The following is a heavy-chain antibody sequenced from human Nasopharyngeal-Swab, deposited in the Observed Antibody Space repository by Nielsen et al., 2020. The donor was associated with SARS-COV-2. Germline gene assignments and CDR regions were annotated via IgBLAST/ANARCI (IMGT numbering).Heavy chain of an antibody. CDR2: INDYEDRL. Sequence: GGSLRLSCAASGFTFSIYAMHWVRQAPGKGLEYVSTINDYEDRLYYADSVKGRFTISRDNSKNTLYLQMSSLKVEDTAIYWCVKDLRGKYAFDIWGQGTMVTVSS. D-gene: IGHD3-16*01. CDR3: VKDLRGKYAFDI. CDR1: GFTFSIYA. J-gene: IGHJ3*02. V-gene: IGHV3-64D*06.